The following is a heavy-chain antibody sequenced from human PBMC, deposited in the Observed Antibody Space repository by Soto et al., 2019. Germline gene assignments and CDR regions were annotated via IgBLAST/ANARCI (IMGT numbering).Heavy chain of an antibody. V-gene: IGHV1-2*02. J-gene: IGHJ6*02. CDR3: ARDQEMYYDFWSGYYTFGMDV. Sequence: ASVKVSCKASGYTFTGYYMHWVREAPGQGLELMGWINPNSGGTNYAQKFQGRVTMTRDTSISTAYMELSRLRSDDTAVYYCARDQEMYYDFWSGYYTFGMDVWGQGTTVTVYS. CDR1: GYTFTGYY. D-gene: IGHD3-3*01. CDR2: INPNSGGT.